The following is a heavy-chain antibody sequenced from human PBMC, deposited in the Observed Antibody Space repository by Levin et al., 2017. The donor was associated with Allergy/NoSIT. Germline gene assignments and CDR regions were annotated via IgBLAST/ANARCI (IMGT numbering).Heavy chain of an antibody. D-gene: IGHD3-10*01. CDR2: IWYDGSNK. V-gene: IGHV3-33*01. CDR3: ARGGYYYGSGIFIDRYYYGMDV. Sequence: GGSLRLSCAASGFTFSSYGMHWVRQAPGKGLEWVAVIWYDGSNKYYADSVKGRFTISRDNSKNTLYLQMNSLRAEDTAVYYCARGGYYYGSGIFIDRYYYGMDVWGQGTTVTVSS. CDR1: GFTFSSYG. J-gene: IGHJ6*02.